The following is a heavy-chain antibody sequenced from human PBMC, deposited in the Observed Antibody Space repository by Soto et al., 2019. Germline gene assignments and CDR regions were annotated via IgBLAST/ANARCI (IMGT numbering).Heavy chain of an antibody. Sequence: GSISSYYWSWIRQPPGKGLEWIGYIYYSGSTNYNPSLKSRVTISVDTSKNQFSLKLSSVTAADTAVYYCARRYSSAFDIWGQGTMVTVSS. D-gene: IGHD6-13*01. CDR1: GSISSYY. CDR3: ARRYSSAFDI. J-gene: IGHJ3*02. V-gene: IGHV4-59*08. CDR2: IYYSGST.